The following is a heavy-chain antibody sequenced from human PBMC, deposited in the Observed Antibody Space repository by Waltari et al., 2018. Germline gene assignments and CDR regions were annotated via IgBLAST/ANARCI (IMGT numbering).Heavy chain of an antibody. V-gene: IGHV3-74*01. J-gene: IGHJ3*01. CDR2: INPDGMTR. CDR3: ARELRGDNDL. Sequence: EVQVVESGGGLAQPGGCLGVDCAASGVTFSRSWMHWVRQVPGKGLVWVSRINPDGMTRDYADSVEGRFTISRDNAQNTLYLQLNNLRVDDTAIYYCARELRGDNDLWGQGTMVTVSS. CDR1: GVTFSRSW. D-gene: IGHD3-9*01.